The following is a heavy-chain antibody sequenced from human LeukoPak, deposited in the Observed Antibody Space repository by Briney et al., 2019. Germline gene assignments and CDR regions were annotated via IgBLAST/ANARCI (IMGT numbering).Heavy chain of an antibody. Sequence: PGRSLRLSCAASGFTFSSYGMHWVRQAPGKGLEWVAVISYDGSNKYYADSVKGRLTISRDNSKNTLYLQMNSLRAEDTAVYYCAKSYKSGSYYLYFDYWGQGTLVTVSS. CDR2: ISYDGSNK. J-gene: IGHJ4*02. V-gene: IGHV3-30*18. CDR3: AKSYKSGSYYLYFDY. D-gene: IGHD3-10*01. CDR1: GFTFSSYG.